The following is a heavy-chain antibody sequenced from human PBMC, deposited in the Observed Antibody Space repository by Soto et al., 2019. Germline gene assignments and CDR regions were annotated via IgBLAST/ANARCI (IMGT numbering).Heavy chain of an antibody. D-gene: IGHD6-13*01. V-gene: IGHV3-48*04. CDR2: ISSSGSTI. J-gene: IGHJ4*02. Sequence: EVQLLESGGGLVQPGGSLRLSCAASGFTFSSYAMSWVRQAPGKGLEWVSYISSSGSTIYYADSVKGRFTISRDNAKNSLYLQMNSLRAEDTAVYYCARRSSSWYGSSITIDYWGQGTLVTVSS. CDR3: ARRSSSWYGSSITIDY. CDR1: GFTFSSYA.